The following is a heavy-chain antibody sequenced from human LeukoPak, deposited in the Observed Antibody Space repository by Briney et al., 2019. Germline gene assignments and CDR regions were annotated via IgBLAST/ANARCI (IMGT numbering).Heavy chain of an antibody. V-gene: IGHV1-18*01. CDR1: GGTFSSYA. CDR2: ISGYNGNT. D-gene: IGHD3-9*01. CDR3: ARDAYDFLTGRYSGSGGDS. J-gene: IGHJ4*02. Sequence: ASVKVSCKASGGTFSSYAISWVRQAPGQGLEWVGWISGYNGNTKYAQKFKGRVIMTTDTSTRIGYMELRSLRSDDTAVYYCARDAYDFLTGRYSGSGGDSWGQGTLVTVSS.